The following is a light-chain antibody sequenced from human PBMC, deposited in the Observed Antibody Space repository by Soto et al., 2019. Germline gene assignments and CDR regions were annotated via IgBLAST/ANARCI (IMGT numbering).Light chain of an antibody. CDR2: GAS. CDR1: QYVSSN. Sequence: EIVLTQSPATLSVSPGERATLSCRASQYVSSNLARYQQKPGQAPRLLIYGASTRATGIPARFSGSGSGTEFTLPISSLQSEDFAVYYCQQYNNWPPLTFGGGTKVEIK. V-gene: IGKV3-15*01. CDR3: QQYNNWPPLT. J-gene: IGKJ4*01.